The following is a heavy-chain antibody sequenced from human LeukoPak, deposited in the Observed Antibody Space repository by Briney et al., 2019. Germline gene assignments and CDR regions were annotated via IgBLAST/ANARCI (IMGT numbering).Heavy chain of an antibody. CDR1: GGSISSYY. Sequence: PSETLSLTCTVSGGSISSYYWSWIRQPPGKGLEWIGYIYYTGSTNYNPSLKSRVTISVDTSKNQFSLKLSSVTAADTAVYYCARRLSLGELLWNWFDPWGQGTLVTVSS. CDR3: ARRLSLGELLWNWFDP. V-gene: IGHV4-59*12. D-gene: IGHD3-10*01. CDR2: IYYTGST. J-gene: IGHJ5*02.